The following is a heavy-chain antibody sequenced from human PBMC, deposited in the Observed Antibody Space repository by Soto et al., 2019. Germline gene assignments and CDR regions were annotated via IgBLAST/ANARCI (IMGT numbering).Heavy chain of an antibody. D-gene: IGHD2-2*01. J-gene: IGHJ6*02. V-gene: IGHV1-69*01. CDR1: GGTFSNYA. CDR3: ARVVILVPTASTHYYYHMDV. CDR2: IIPFVGTG. Sequence: QVQLVQSGAEVRKPGSSVTVSCKASGGTFSNYAISWVRQAPGQGLEWMGGIIPFVGTGSNAQKFQGRVTITADEPTTTAYMELSSLRFEDTAVYYCARVVILVPTASTHYYYHMDVWGPGTTVTVSS.